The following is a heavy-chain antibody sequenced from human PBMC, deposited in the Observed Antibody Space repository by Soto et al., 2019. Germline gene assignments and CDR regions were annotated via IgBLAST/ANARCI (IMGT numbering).Heavy chain of an antibody. Sequence: EVQLVESGGGLVQPGGSLRLSCAASGFTVSSFYMNWVRQAPGKGLEWVSVISSGGSAYYADSVKGRFTISRDNSKNTLNLEMNSLRAEDTAFYYCASDRLGGAYDFCHGGQGTLVTVSS. CDR2: ISSGGSA. CDR3: ASDRLGGAYDFCH. D-gene: IGHD3-3*01. CDR1: GFTVSSFY. J-gene: IGHJ4*02. V-gene: IGHV3-66*01.